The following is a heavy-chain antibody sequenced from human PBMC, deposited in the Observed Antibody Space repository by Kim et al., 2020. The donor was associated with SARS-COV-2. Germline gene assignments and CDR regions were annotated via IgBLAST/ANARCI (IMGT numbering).Heavy chain of an antibody. V-gene: IGHV4-34*01. CDR2: INYSGST. J-gene: IGHJ5*02. D-gene: IGHD3-10*01. CDR3: ARYGSGGYYNGRWFDP. CDR1: GGSFSGYY. Sequence: SETLSLTCAVYGGSFSGYYWSWIRQPPGKGLEWIGEINYSGSTNYNPSLKSRVTISVDTSKNQFSLKLSSVTAADTAVYYCARYGSGGYYNGRWFDPWGQGTLVTVSS.